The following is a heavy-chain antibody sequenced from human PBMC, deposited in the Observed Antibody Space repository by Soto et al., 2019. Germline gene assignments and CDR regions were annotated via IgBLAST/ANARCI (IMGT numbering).Heavy chain of an antibody. CDR3: VRGSYDSSGYYRNPFDY. Sequence: ASVKVSCKASGYTFTSYGISWVRQAPGQGLEWMGWISAYNGNTNYAQKLQGRVTMTTDTSTSTAYMELRSLRPDDTAVYYCVRGSYDSSGYYRNPFDYWGQGTLVTVSS. D-gene: IGHD3-22*01. CDR1: GYTFTSYG. V-gene: IGHV1-18*01. CDR2: ISAYNGNT. J-gene: IGHJ4*02.